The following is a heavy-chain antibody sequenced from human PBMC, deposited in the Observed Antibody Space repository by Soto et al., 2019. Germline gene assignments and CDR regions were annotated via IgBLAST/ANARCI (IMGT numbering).Heavy chain of an antibody. CDR2: ISYDGSNK. D-gene: IGHD3-22*01. V-gene: IGHV3-30*18. CDR1: GFTFSSYG. Sequence: GGSLRLSCAASGFTFSSYGMHWVRQAPGKGLEWVAAISYDGSNKYYADSVKGRFTISRDNSKNTPYLQMNSLRAEDTAVYYCAKDDQIPYYYDSSGPGLPLDYCGQGTLVTVSS. CDR3: AKDDQIPYYYDSSGPGLPLDY. J-gene: IGHJ4*02.